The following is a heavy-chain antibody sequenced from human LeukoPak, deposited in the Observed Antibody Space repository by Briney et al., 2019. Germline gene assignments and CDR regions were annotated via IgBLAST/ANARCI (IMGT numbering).Heavy chain of an antibody. J-gene: IGHJ4*02. V-gene: IGHV3-21*01. CDR1: GFTFSSYS. D-gene: IGHD6-6*01. CDR2: VSSSSSYI. CDR3: ARGGSSSSFFDY. Sequence: GGSLRLSCAASGFTFSSYSMNWVRQAPGKGLEWVSSVSSSSSYIYYADSVKGRFTISRDNAKNSLYLQMNSLRAEDTAVYYCARGGSSSSFFDYWGQGTLVTVSS.